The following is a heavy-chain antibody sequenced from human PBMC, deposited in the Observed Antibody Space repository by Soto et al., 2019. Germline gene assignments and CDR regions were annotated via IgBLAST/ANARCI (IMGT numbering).Heavy chain of an antibody. CDR3: ARENNIARLSYYYGMDV. CDR2: ISTFHGNT. D-gene: IGHD6-13*01. J-gene: IGHJ6*02. Sequence: ASVKVSCKASGYTFTSYGISWVRQAPGQGLEWMGWISTFHGNTNYAQKFQGSVTMTTDTSTSTAYMELRSLTSDDTAIYYCARENNIARLSYYYGMDVWGQGTTVTVSS. CDR1: GYTFTSYG. V-gene: IGHV1-18*04.